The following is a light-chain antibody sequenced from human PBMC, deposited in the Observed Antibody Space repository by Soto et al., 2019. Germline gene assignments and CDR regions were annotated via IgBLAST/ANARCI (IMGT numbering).Light chain of an antibody. Sequence: EIVLTQSPDTLSLSPGEGATLSCRAGQSVSSDYLVWYQQKPGQAPRLLIYGASSRATGIPDRFSGSGSGTDFTLTISRLEPEDFAVYYCQHYGNSPPSVTFGPGTKVDIK. V-gene: IGKV3-20*01. CDR2: GAS. J-gene: IGKJ3*01. CDR3: QHYGNSPPSVT. CDR1: QSVSSDY.